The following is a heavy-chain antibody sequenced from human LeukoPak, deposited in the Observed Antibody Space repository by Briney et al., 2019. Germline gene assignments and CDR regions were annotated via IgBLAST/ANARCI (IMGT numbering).Heavy chain of an antibody. D-gene: IGHD6-13*01. V-gene: IGHV4-59*01. Sequence: PSETQSLTCTVSGGSISSYYWSWIRQPPGKGLEWIGYIYYSGSTNYNPSLKSRVTISVDTSKNQFSLKLSSVTAADTAVYYCARAVIAAADWFDPWGQGTLVTVSS. J-gene: IGHJ5*02. CDR1: GGSISSYY. CDR3: ARAVIAAADWFDP. CDR2: IYYSGST.